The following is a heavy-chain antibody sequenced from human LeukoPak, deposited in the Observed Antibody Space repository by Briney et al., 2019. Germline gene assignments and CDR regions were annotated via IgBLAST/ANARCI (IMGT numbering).Heavy chain of an antibody. Sequence: GGSLRLSCAASGFTFSNYGMNWVRQAPGKGLEWVSFTDTSGRYVYYGDSVRGRFTISRDNAKNLLFLQMNGLRAEDTALYYCARGRSITLLRGVAMSDGFDIWGQGAMVAVSS. CDR3: ARGRSITLLRGVAMSDGFDI. D-gene: IGHD3-10*01. V-gene: IGHV3-21*06. CDR1: GFTFSNYG. J-gene: IGHJ3*02. CDR2: TDTSGRYV.